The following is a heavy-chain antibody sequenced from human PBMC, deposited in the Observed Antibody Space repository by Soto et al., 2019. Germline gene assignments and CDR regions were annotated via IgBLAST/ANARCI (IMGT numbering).Heavy chain of an antibody. D-gene: IGHD4-4*01. CDR3: ARAFSPRYSKDYYYGMEV. CDR1: VGSISSGGYY. J-gene: IGHJ6*01. Sequence: PSETLSLTCTFSVGSISSGGYYCSWIRQHPWKGLEWIGYIYYSGSTYYNPSLKSRVTISVDTSKNQFSLKLSSVTAADTAVYYCARAFSPRYSKDYYYGMEVWGQGTTVSVSS. CDR2: IYYSGST. V-gene: IGHV4-31*03.